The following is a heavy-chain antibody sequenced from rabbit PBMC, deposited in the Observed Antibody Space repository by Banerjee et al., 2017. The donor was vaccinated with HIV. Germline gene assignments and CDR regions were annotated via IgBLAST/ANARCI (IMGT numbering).Heavy chain of an antibody. V-gene: IGHV1S40*01. CDR3: ARAYNTGWGGIGYDL. J-gene: IGHJ4*01. D-gene: IGHD4-1*01. Sequence: QSLEESGGGLVQPEASLTLTCTASGFSFSSSYYMSWVRQAPGKGLEWIASIDTGDGKTYYASWVNGRFKISLDNVQNTVTLQMTSLTPADAATYFCARAYNTGWGGIGYDLWGPGTLVTVS. CDR1: GFSFSSSYY. CDR2: IDTGDGKT.